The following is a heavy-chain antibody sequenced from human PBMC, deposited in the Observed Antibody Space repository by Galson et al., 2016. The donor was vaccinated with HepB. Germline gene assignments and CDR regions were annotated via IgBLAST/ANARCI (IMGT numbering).Heavy chain of an antibody. V-gene: IGHV3-33*08. J-gene: IGHJ6*02. CDR1: GFTFNNYG. CDR2: ISYDGNNR. D-gene: IGHD4-17*01. CDR3: ARDRGLLHYYYGMDV. Sequence: SLTLSCATSGFTFNNYGINWVRQAPGKGLEWVAVISYDGNNRHYADAVKGRFTISRDSSTNTVYLQMNSLRADDTAVYFCARDRGLLHYYYGMDVWGQGTTVTVSS.